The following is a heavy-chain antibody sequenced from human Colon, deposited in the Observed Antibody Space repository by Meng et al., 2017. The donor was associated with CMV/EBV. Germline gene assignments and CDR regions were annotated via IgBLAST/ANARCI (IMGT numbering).Heavy chain of an antibody. J-gene: IGHJ6*02. V-gene: IGHV3-30*04. CDR3: ARPRGTYYYDSGMDA. Sequence: GGSLRLSCAASGPMFSKYAMHWVRQAPGKGLEWVALMSYDESKTYYADSVQGRFTISRDISENTLYLEMNNLTPEDTAVYYCARPRGTYYYDSGMDAWGQGTTVTVSS. CDR1: GPMFSKYA. CDR2: MSYDESKT. D-gene: IGHD3-22*01.